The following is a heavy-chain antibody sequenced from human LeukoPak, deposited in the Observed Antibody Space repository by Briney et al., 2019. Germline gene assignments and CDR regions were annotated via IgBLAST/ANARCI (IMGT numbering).Heavy chain of an antibody. Sequence: PGGSLGLSCASSVFTFSGYYMSWVRQAPGRGLEWVANIKEDGREKYYVDSAKGRFPIYRDNAQNSLYLQMNSLRVEDTAVYYCTRVFRTSFHHWGQGTLVTVSS. CDR2: IKEDGREK. V-gene: IGHV3-7*01. J-gene: IGHJ1*01. CDR1: VFTFSGYY. CDR3: TRVFRTSFHH.